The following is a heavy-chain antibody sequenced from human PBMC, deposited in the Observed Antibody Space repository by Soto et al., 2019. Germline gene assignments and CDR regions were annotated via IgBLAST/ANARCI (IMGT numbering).Heavy chain of an antibody. Sequence: EESLRLSCAASGFRFRSYAMGWVRQAPGKGLSWVSSISAGGDGTYYADSVKGRFTISRDTSKNTVYLQMNSLRVEDTAVYYCARKPPAAIQGWAYGMDVWGQGTTVTVSS. CDR1: GFRFRSYA. J-gene: IGHJ6*02. CDR3: ARKPPAAIQGWAYGMDV. D-gene: IGHD2-2*01. V-gene: IGHV3-23*01. CDR2: ISAGGDGT.